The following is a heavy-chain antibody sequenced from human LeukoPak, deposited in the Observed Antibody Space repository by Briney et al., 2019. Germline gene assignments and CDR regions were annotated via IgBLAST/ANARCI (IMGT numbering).Heavy chain of an antibody. CDR1: GGPIISHY. D-gene: IGHD1-1*01. Sequence: SETLPLTCSVSGGPIISHYWSWIRQPPGKGLEWIGNISNSGSTDYNPSLRSRVTISINTSKNQFSLKLTSVTAADSAVYYCVRDALEGYYSYYYMDVWGRGTTVTVSS. CDR3: VRDALEGYYSYYYMDV. CDR2: ISNSGST. V-gene: IGHV4-59*11. J-gene: IGHJ6*03.